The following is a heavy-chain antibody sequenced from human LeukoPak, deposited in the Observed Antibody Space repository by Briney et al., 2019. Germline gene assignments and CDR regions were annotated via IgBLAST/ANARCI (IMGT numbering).Heavy chain of an antibody. V-gene: IGHV3-33*01. CDR2: IWYDGSSK. Sequence: PGRSLRLSCAASGFSFSAYGVQWVRQAPGKGLEWVAVIWYDGSSKDYADSVKGRFTLSRDNSKNTLYLQMNSLTVEDTAVYYCARSQSSSLIDYWGQGTLVTVSS. CDR3: ARSQSSSLIDY. D-gene: IGHD6-13*01. J-gene: IGHJ4*02. CDR1: GFSFSAYG.